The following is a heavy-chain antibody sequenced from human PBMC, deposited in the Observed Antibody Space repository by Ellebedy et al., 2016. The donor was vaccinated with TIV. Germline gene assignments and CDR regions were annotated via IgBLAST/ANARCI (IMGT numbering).Heavy chain of an antibody. CDR2: ISSSSSTI. J-gene: IGHJ4*02. Sequence: GESLKISCAASGFTFSSYSMNWVRQAPGKGLEWVSYISSSSSTIYYADSVKGRFTISRDNSKNTLYLQMNSLRAEDTAVYYCAKDLGYDIFVNDYWGQGTLVTVSS. V-gene: IGHV3-48*01. CDR3: AKDLGYDIFVNDY. CDR1: GFTFSSYS. D-gene: IGHD3-9*01.